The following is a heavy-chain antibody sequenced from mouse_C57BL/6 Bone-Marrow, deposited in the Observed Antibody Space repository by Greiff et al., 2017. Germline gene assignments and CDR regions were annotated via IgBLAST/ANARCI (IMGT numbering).Heavy chain of an antibody. J-gene: IGHJ3*01. Sequence: EVKLMESGAELVRPGASVKLSCTASGFNIKDDYMHWVKQRPEQGLEWIGWIDPENGDTEYASKFQGKAPITADTSSNTAYLQLSSLTSEDTAVYYCTSLIYYDYGLFAYWGQGTLVTVSA. CDR1: GFNIKDDY. CDR3: TSLIYYDYGLFAY. V-gene: IGHV14-4*01. CDR2: IDPENGDT. D-gene: IGHD2-4*01.